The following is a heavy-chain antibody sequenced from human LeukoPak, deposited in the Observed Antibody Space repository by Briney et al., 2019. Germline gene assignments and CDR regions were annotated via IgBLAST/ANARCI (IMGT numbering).Heavy chain of an antibody. CDR3: ARGYDSSAYYPFNY. Sequence: SETLSLTCVVSGGSLSTHHWSWIRQSPGRGLEWIGYISDSGSTSYNPSLKSRVTISVDTSKNQFSLMLSSVTAADTAVYYCARGYDSSAYYPFNYWGQGTLVTVSS. CDR2: ISDSGST. J-gene: IGHJ4*02. D-gene: IGHD3-22*01. CDR1: GGSLSTHH. V-gene: IGHV4-59*11.